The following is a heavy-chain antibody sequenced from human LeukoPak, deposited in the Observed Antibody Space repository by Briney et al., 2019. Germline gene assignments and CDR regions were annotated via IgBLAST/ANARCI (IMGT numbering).Heavy chain of an antibody. CDR1: GFTFNSYW. V-gene: IGHV3-7*03. D-gene: IGHD3-9*01. J-gene: IGHJ5*02. CDR3: ARDYTGYFP. CDR2: IKTDGSEK. Sequence: PGGSLTLSCEASGFTFNSYWMSWVRQAPGKGLVWVDNIKTDGSEKYYVDSVDGRFTISRDNAKNSLYLQMNSLRAEDTAVYYCARDYTGYFPWGQGTLVIVSS.